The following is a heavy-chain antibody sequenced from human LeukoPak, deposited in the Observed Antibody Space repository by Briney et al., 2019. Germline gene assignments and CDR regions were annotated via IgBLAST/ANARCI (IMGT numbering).Heavy chain of an antibody. V-gene: IGHV1-69*04. CDR1: GGTFSSYA. CDR2: IIPILGIA. CDR3: ARPIAAAGRYYYGMDV. Sequence: ASVKVSCKASGGTFSSYAISWVRQAPGQGLEWMGRIIPILGIANYAQKFQGRVTITADKSTSTAYMELSSLRSEDTAVYYCARPIAAAGRYYYGMDVWGQGTTVTVSS. J-gene: IGHJ6*02. D-gene: IGHD6-13*01.